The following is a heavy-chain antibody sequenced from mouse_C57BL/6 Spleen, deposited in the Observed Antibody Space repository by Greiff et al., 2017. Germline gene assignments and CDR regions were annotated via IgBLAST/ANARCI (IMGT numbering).Heavy chain of an antibody. CDR1: GYAFSSSW. V-gene: IGHV1-82*01. Sequence: QVQLKESGPELVKPGASVKISCKASGYAFSSSWMNWVKQRPGKGLEWIGRIYPGDGDTNYNGKFKGKATLTADKSSSTAYMQLSSLTSEDSAVYFCARNWDVLFDYWGQGTTLTVSS. CDR3: ARNWDVLFDY. D-gene: IGHD4-1*01. CDR2: IYPGDGDT. J-gene: IGHJ2*01.